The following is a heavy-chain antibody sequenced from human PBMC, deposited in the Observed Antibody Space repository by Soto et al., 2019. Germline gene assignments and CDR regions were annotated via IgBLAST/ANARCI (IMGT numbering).Heavy chain of an antibody. Sequence: ASVKVSCRASGYTFTSYYRHWVRQAPGQGLEWMGIINPSGGSTSYTQKFQGRVTMTRDTSTSTVYMELSSLRSEDTAVYYCAGHFLTYYYDRSEPYDAFDIVAQGTTVTVS. V-gene: IGHV1-46*01. D-gene: IGHD3-22*01. CDR3: AGHFLTYYYDRSEPYDAFDI. CDR1: GYTFTSYY. J-gene: IGHJ3*02. CDR2: INPSGGST.